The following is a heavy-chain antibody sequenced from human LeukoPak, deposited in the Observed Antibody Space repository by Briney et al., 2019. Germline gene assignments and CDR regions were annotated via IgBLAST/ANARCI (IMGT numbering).Heavy chain of an antibody. Sequence: GESLQISCKGSGYSFTSYWIGWVRQMPGKGLEWMGIIYPGDSDTRYSPSFQGQVTISADKSISTAYLQWSSLKASDTAIYYCARHSYDSSDFHYMDVWGKGTTVTISS. CDR3: ARHSYDSSDFHYMDV. V-gene: IGHV5-51*01. CDR2: IYPGDSDT. J-gene: IGHJ6*03. CDR1: GYSFTSYW. D-gene: IGHD3-22*01.